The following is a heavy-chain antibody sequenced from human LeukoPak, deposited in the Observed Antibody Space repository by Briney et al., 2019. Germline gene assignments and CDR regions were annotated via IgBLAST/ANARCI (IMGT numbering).Heavy chain of an antibody. D-gene: IGHD2/OR15-2a*01. V-gene: IGHV3-48*04. CDR2: ISGGSATI. J-gene: IGHJ4*02. CDR1: EFTFSTYS. CDR3: AREFLTQGSFFDF. Sequence: GGSLRLSCAASEFTFSTYSMNWVRQAPGKGLEWVSYISGGSATIFYAGSVKGRFTVSRDNAKNSLYLQMNSLRAEDTAVYYCAREFLTQGSFFDFWGQGALVTVSS.